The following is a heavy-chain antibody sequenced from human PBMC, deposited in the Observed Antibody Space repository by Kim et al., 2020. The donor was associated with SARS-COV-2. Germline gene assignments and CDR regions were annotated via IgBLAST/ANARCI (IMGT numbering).Heavy chain of an antibody. CDR2: K. J-gene: IGHJ4*02. V-gene: IGHV6-1*01. D-gene: IGHD6-19*01. Sequence: KDYAVSVKSRITINPDTSTNQFSLQLNSVTPEDAAVYYCARGDTSGWFDYWGQGTVVTVSS. CDR3: ARGDTSGWFDY.